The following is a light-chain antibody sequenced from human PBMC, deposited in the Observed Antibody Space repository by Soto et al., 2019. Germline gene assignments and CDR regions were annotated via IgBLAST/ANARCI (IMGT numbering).Light chain of an antibody. CDR1: QSVRSN. CDR2: EAS. Sequence: KAMTPYTATLSVFPGERFTLSCRASQSVRSNLAWYQQKPGQAPRLLIYEASTRATGVPARFSGSGSGTEFTLTISSLQSEDFAVYYCQQHNVWPATFGQGTKVDI. J-gene: IGKJ1*01. CDR3: QQHNVWPAT. V-gene: IGKV3-15*01.